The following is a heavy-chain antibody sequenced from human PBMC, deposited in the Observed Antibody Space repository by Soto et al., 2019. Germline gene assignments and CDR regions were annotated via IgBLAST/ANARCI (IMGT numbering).Heavy chain of an antibody. D-gene: IGHD5-12*01. CDR1: GGSVSSGSYY. J-gene: IGHJ4*02. Sequence: PSETLSLTCTVSGGSVSSGSYYWSWIRQPPGKGLEWIGYIYYSGSTNYNPSLKSRVTISVDTSKNQFSLRLISVTAADTAIYFCAREGNLGRWLQPLDFWGQGTLVTVSS. CDR2: IYYSGST. CDR3: AREGNLGRWLQPLDF. V-gene: IGHV4-61*01.